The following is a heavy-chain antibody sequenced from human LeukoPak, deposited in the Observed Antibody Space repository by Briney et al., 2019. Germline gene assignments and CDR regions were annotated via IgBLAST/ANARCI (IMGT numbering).Heavy chain of an antibody. J-gene: IGHJ4*02. D-gene: IGHD4-17*01. Sequence: ASVKVSCKASGYTFTGYYMHWVRQAPGQGLEWMGWISAYNGNTNYAQKPQGRVTMTTDTSTSTAYMELRSLRSDDTAVYYCARDPNGDLFDYWGQGTLVTVSS. CDR3: ARDPNGDLFDY. CDR2: ISAYNGNT. CDR1: GYTFTGYY. V-gene: IGHV1-18*04.